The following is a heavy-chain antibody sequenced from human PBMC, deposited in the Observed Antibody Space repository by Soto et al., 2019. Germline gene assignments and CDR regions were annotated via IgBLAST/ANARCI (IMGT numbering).Heavy chain of an antibody. Sequence: LSLTCTVSGGSISSYYWSWIRQPPGKGLEWIGYIYYSGSTNYNPSLKSRVTISVDTSKNQFSLKLSSVTAADTAVYYCARDVSGGWSDTIYGRDVWGKGTTVTVSP. CDR2: IYYSGST. V-gene: IGHV4-59*01. D-gene: IGHD6-19*01. CDR1: GGSISSYY. CDR3: ARDVSGGWSDTIYGRDV. J-gene: IGHJ6*04.